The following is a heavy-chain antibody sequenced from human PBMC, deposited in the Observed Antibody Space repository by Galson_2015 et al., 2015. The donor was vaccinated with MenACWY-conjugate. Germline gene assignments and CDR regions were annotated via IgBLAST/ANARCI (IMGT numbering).Heavy chain of an antibody. V-gene: IGHV1-69*13. Sequence: SVKVSCKASGDSFNTYSFNWIRQAPGQGPEWLGGIIPVFHTTEYAQRFQGRLTITADESTSTVYMELSSLRSDDTAIYYCARPGGDYEQRTFFDYWGQGTLVTVSS. CDR1: GDSFNTYS. J-gene: IGHJ4*02. D-gene: IGHD4-17*01. CDR3: ARPGGDYEQRTFFDY. CDR2: IIPVFHTT.